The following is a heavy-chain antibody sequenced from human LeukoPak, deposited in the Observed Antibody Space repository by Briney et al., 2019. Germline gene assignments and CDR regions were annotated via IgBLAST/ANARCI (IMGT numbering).Heavy chain of an antibody. D-gene: IGHD3-10*01. CDR2: IYFTGGT. CDR1: GGSFSGYY. CDR3: ARGGGLFDY. Sequence: SETLSLTCAVYGGSFSGYYWSWLRQPPGRGLEWIGYIYFTGGTNYNPSLKSRVTMSIDTSKNQLSLKLNSVTAADTAFYYCARGGGLFDYWGQGSLVTVSS. J-gene: IGHJ4*02. V-gene: IGHV4-59*01.